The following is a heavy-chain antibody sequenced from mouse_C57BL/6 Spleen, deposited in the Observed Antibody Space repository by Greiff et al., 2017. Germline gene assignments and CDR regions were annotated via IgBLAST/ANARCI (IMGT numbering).Heavy chain of an antibody. CDR2: ISSGSSTI. D-gene: IGHD1-1*01. V-gene: IGHV5-17*01. J-gene: IGHJ2*01. Sequence: EVKLVESGGGLVKPGGSLKLSCAASGFTFSDYGMHWVRQAPEKGLEWVAYISSGSSTIYYADTVKGRFTISRDNAKNTLFLQMTSLRSEDTAMYYCARNTVAHFDYWGQGTTLTVSS. CDR3: ARNTVAHFDY. CDR1: GFTFSDYG.